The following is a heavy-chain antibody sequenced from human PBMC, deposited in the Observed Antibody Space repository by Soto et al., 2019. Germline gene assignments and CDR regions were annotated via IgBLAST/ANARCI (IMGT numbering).Heavy chain of an antibody. J-gene: IGHJ5*02. Sequence: EVQLVESGGGLVQPGGSLKLSCAASGFTFSGSAMHWVRQASGKGLEWVGRIRSKANSYATAYAASVKGRFTISRDDSKNTAYLQMNSLKTEDTAVYYCTRYSYGAGPSWFDPWGQGTLVTVSS. CDR1: GFTFSGSA. V-gene: IGHV3-73*01. D-gene: IGHD3-10*01. CDR3: TRYSYGAGPSWFDP. CDR2: IRSKANSYAT.